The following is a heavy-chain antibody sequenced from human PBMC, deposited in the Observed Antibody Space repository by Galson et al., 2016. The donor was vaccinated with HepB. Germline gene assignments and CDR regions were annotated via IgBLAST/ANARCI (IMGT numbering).Heavy chain of an antibody. Sequence: QAPGEGLEWVASINDDGSATWYADSVKGRFTISRENAQNSLYLQMDSLRADDTAVYYCTREPTRRADYWGQGTLVTVSS. V-gene: IGHV3-7*03. CDR3: TREPTRRADY. CDR2: INDDGSAT. J-gene: IGHJ4*02.